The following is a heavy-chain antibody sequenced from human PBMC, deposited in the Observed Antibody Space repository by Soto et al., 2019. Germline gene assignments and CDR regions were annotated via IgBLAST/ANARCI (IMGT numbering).Heavy chain of an antibody. CDR2: MNPNSGNT. V-gene: IGHV1-8*01. CDR1: GYTFTSYD. CDR3: ASFGELRSYHYYGMDV. J-gene: IGHJ6*02. D-gene: IGHD3-10*01. Sequence: QVQLVQSGAEVKKPGASVKVSCKASGYTFTSYDINWVRQATGQGLEWMGWMNPNSGNTGYAQKFQGRVTMTRNTSISTAYMELSSLRSEDTAVYYCASFGELRSYHYYGMDVWGQGTTVTVSS.